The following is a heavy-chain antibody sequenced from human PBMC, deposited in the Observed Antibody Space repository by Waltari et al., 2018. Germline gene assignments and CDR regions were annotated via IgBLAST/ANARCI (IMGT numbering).Heavy chain of an antibody. V-gene: IGHV3-48*03. CDR3: AKDRYYDTTYGMDV. J-gene: IGHJ6*02. D-gene: IGHD3-22*01. Sequence: EVQLVESGGGLVQPGGSLRLSCAASGFTFSRYAMNWVRQAPGKGLEWVSYISSSGSIGYADSVKGRFTISRDNAKNSLYLQMNSLRAEDTALYYCAKDRYYDTTYGMDVWGQGTTVTVSS. CDR1: GFTFSRYA. CDR2: ISSSGSI.